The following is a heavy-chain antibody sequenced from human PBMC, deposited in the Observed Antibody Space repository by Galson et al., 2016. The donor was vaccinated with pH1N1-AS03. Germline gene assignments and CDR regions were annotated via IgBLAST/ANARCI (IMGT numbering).Heavy chain of an antibody. CDR1: GFSFSSFG. D-gene: IGHD5-18*01. CDR3: ARGPGYGQYYFDY. J-gene: IGHJ4*02. Sequence: SLRLSRAAPGFSFSSFGMHWVRQAPGKGLEWVAVIWYDGSNKYYAHSVKGRFTITRDNTKNTLYLQVNCLRVEDTAVYFCARGPGYGQYYFDYWGQGTLVTVSS. V-gene: IGHV3-33*01. CDR2: IWYDGSNK.